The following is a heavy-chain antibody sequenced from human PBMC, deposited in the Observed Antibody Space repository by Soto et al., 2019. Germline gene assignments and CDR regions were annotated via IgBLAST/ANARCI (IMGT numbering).Heavy chain of an antibody. J-gene: IGHJ6*02. Sequence: SSETLSPTFSVSGVSSGSGNSYWSWIRQAPGKGLEWIGYIFSSGTTYYNPSLKSRLTMSLDTSQNQFSLKLNSVTAADTAVYFCARVPSPFDFYYAMDVWGQGTTVT. V-gene: IGHV4-30-4*02. D-gene: IGHD3-16*01. CDR3: ARVPSPFDFYYAMDV. CDR1: GVSSGSGNSY. CDR2: IFSSGTT.